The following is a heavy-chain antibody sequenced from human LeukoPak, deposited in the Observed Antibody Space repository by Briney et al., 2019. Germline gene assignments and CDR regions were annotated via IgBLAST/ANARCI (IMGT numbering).Heavy chain of an antibody. CDR1: GYTFTSYD. D-gene: IGHD2-21*02. V-gene: IGHV1-8*01. J-gene: IGHJ4*02. CDR2: MNPNSGNT. Sequence: ASVKVSCKASGYTFTSYDINWVRPATGQGLEWMGWMNPNSGNTGYAQKFQGRVTMTRNTSISTAYMELSSLRSEDTAVYYCARGLPYCGGDCYSRDYWGQGTLVTVSS. CDR3: ARGLPYCGGDCYSRDY.